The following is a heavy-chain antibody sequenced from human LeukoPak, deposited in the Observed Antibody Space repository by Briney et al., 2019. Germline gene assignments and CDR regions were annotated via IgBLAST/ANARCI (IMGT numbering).Heavy chain of an antibody. D-gene: IGHD3-22*01. J-gene: IGHJ1*01. CDR2: IRYHGSDK. CDR3: SNFQTVGIKPFEH. Sequence: TGGSLRLSCEASGFDFSSCGMHWVRQAPGKGLEWVAFIRYHGSDKSYAASVKGRFTISRDNAKNSVYLQMESLKVEDTAVYYRSNFQTVGIKPFEHWGRGTLVTVSS. CDR1: GFDFSSCG. V-gene: IGHV3-30*02.